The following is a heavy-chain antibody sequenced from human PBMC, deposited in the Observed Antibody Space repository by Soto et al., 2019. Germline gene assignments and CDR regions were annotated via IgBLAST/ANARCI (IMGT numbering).Heavy chain of an antibody. CDR1: GDNFNMYW. Sequence: GESLKICCQGAGDNFNMYWIGWVRQMPGKGLEWMGIINPDDSETRYSPSFLGQVTISADKSISTAYLQWSSLEASDTAMYYCARQEPPRYCSSPTCFAPFDYWGQGALVTVSS. V-gene: IGHV5-51*01. CDR3: ARQEPPRYCSSPTCFAPFDY. D-gene: IGHD2-15*01. J-gene: IGHJ4*02. CDR2: INPDDSET.